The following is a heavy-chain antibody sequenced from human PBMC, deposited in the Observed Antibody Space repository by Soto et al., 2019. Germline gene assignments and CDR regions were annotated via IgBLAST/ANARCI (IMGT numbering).Heavy chain of an antibody. CDR2: ISGSGGSI. V-gene: IGHV3-23*01. CDR1: GFTLSSYA. J-gene: IGHJ6*02. Sequence: PGGSLRLSCAASGFTLSSYAMSWVRQAPGKGLEWVSAISGSGGSIYYANSVKGRFTISRDNSKNTLYLQMNSLRAEDTAVYYCAKVISGYDTSGSYPGYYYYGMDVWGQGTTVTVSS. D-gene: IGHD3-22*01. CDR3: AKVISGYDTSGSYPGYYYYGMDV.